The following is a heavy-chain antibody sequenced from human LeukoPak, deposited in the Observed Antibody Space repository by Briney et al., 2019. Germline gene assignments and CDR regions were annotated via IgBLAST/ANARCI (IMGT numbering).Heavy chain of an antibody. Sequence: GGSLRLSCAASGFTFSSYSMNWVRQAPGKGLEWVSSISSSSSYIYYAESVKGRFTISRDNAKNSLYLQMNSLRAEDTAVYYCAREGGSPPGYYYYYMDVWGKGTTVTVSS. CDR3: AREGGSPPGYYYYYMDV. CDR2: ISSSSSYI. J-gene: IGHJ6*03. V-gene: IGHV3-21*01. CDR1: GFTFSSYS.